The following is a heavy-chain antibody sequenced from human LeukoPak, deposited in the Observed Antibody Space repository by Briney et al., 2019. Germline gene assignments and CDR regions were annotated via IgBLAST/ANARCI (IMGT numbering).Heavy chain of an antibody. CDR1: GGSFSGYY. CDR2: INHSGST. Sequence: SETLSLTCAVYGGSFSGYYWSWTRQPPGKGLEWIGEINHSGSTNYNPSLKSRGTISVDTSKTQFSLQLSSVTAADTAVYYCARGRRKYYYDSSGCIDPWGQGTLVTVSS. D-gene: IGHD3-22*01. V-gene: IGHV4-34*01. CDR3: ARGRRKYYYDSSGCIDP. J-gene: IGHJ5*02.